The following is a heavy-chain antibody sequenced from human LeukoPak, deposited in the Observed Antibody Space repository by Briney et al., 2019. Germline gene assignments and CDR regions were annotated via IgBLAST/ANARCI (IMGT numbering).Heavy chain of an antibody. V-gene: IGHV3-23*01. CDR2: IRVNGDST. D-gene: IGHD4-17*01. Sequence: GGSLRLSCAASGFTFSSYWMNWARQAPGKGLEWVSTIRVNGDSTFYADSVKGRFTISRDNSKNTLYLQMNSLRVEDTAVYYCARDRSGDYYFDYWGQGTLVTVSS. CDR3: ARDRSGDYYFDY. J-gene: IGHJ4*02. CDR1: GFTFSSYW.